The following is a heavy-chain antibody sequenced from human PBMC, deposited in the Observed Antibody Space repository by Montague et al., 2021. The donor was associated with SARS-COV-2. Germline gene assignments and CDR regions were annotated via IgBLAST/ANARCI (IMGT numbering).Heavy chain of an antibody. CDR1: GASIGSKTYY. Sequence: SETLSLTCSVSGASIGSKTYYWAWIRQPPGKELEWIGSISYRGSTFHNPSLKSRVTLSVDTSKNQFSLKLSSLSASDTAVYYCTRQFYDILTGYFPFFFDNWGQGTLVTVSS. D-gene: IGHD3-9*01. CDR2: ISYRGST. V-gene: IGHV4-39*01. J-gene: IGHJ4*02. CDR3: TRQFYDILTGYFPFFFDN.